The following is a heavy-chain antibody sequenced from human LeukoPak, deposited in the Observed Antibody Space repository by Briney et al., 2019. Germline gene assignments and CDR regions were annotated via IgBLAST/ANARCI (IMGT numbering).Heavy chain of an antibody. J-gene: IGHJ4*02. CDR2: ISYDGSNK. Sequence: GRSLRLSCAASGFTFSSYGMHWVRQAPGKGLEWVAVISYDGSNKYCADSVKGRFTISRDNSKNTLYLQMNSLRAEDTAVYYCAKDPAVGAAAGQFDYWGQGTLVTVSS. CDR1: GFTFSSYG. V-gene: IGHV3-30*18. CDR3: AKDPAVGAAAGQFDY. D-gene: IGHD6-13*01.